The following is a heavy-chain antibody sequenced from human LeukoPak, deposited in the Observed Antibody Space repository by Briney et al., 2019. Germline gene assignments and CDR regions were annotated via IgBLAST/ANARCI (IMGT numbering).Heavy chain of an antibody. Sequence: SNYYWGWIRQSPGKGLEWVSYISSSGSTIYYADSVKGRFTISRDNAKNSLYLQMNSLRAEDTAVYYCAGRDDSSGYYEFDYWGQGTLVTVSS. D-gene: IGHD3-22*01. CDR3: AGRDDSSGYYEFDY. V-gene: IGHV3-11*04. CDR1: SNYY. CDR2: ISSSGSTI. J-gene: IGHJ4*02.